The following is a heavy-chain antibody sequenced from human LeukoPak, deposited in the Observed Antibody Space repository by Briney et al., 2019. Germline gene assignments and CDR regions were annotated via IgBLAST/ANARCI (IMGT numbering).Heavy chain of an antibody. D-gene: IGHD1-7*01. CDR3: ARDPPRITGTFYYYYMDV. CDR1: GGTFSSYA. J-gene: IGHJ6*03. CDR2: IIPIFGTA. Sequence: ASVKVSCKASGGTFSSYAISWVRQAPGQGLEWMGGIIPIFGTANYAQKFQGRVTITADESTSTAYMELSSLRSEDTAVYYCARDPPRITGTFYYYYMDVWGKGTTVTVSS. V-gene: IGHV1-69*13.